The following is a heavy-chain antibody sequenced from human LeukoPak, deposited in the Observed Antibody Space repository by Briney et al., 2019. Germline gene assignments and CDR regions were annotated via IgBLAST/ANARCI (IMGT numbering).Heavy chain of an antibody. CDR2: IYYSGST. D-gene: IGHD2-2*01. V-gene: IGHV4-30-4*08. Sequence: PSQTLSLTCTVSGGSISSGDYYWSWIRQPPGKGLEWIGYIYYSGSTYYNPSLKSRVTISVDASKNQFSLKLSSVTAADTAVYYCASLVVVGGYQLRRGDYWGQGTLVTVSS. J-gene: IGHJ4*02. CDR3: ASLVVVGGYQLRRGDY. CDR1: GGSISSGDYY.